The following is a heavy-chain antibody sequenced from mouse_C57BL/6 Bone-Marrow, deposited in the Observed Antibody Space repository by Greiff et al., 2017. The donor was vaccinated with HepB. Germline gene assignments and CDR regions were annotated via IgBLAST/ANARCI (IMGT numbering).Heavy chain of an antibody. D-gene: IGHD1-1*02. J-gene: IGHJ4*01. V-gene: IGHV10-1*01. CDR1: GFSFNTYA. CDR3: VRHGTVVATNAMDY. Sequence: EVNVVESGGGLVQPKGSLKLSCAASGFSFNTYAMNWVRQAPGKGLEWVARIRSKSNNYATYYADSVKDRFTISRDDSESMLYLEMSNLKTEDTAVYYCVRHGTVVATNAMDYWGQGTSVTVSS. CDR2: IRSKSNNYAT.